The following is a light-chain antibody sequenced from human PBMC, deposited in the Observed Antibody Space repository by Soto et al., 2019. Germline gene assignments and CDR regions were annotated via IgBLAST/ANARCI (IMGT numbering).Light chain of an antibody. V-gene: IGKV1-9*01. J-gene: IGKJ5*01. CDR2: AAS. CDR1: QGISSN. CDR3: KQYGSSPIT. Sequence: DIQLTQSPSFLSASVGDRVTITCRASQGISSNLAWYQQKPGKAPKLLIYAASTLQSGVPSRFSGSGSGTEFTLTIRSLQPEDFAVYYCKQYGSSPITFGQGTRLEIK.